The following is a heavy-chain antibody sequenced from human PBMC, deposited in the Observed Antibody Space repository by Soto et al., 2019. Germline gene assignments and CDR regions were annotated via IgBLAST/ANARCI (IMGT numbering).Heavy chain of an antibody. J-gene: IGHJ4*02. Sequence: QVQLQESGPGLVKPSETLSLTCTVSGGSISSYYWSWIRQPPGKGLEWIGYLYYSGSTNYNPSLKSRVTRSVDTSKNQFSLKLSSVTAADTAVYYCARRYGYSFDYWGQGTLVTVSS. CDR2: LYYSGST. D-gene: IGHD1-1*01. CDR3: ARRYGYSFDY. CDR1: GGSISSYY. V-gene: IGHV4-59*08.